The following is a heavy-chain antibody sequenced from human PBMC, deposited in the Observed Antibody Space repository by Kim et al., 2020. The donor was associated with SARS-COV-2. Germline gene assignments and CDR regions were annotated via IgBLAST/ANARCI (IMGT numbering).Heavy chain of an antibody. J-gene: IGHJ4*02. Sequence: GGSLRLSCTASGFTFGDYAMSWVRQAPGKGLEWVGFIRSKAYGGTTEYAASVKGRFTISRDDSKSIAYLQMNSLKTEDTAVYYCTRDFLLLWFGELDYWGQGTLVTVSS. V-gene: IGHV3-49*04. CDR1: GFTFGDYA. D-gene: IGHD3-10*01. CDR3: TRDFLLLWFGELDY. CDR2: IRSKAYGGTT.